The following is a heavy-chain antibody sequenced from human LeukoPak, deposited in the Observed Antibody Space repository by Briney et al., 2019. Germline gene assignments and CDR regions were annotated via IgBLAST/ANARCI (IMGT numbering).Heavy chain of an antibody. V-gene: IGHV4-30-4*01. CDR1: GVSITRNDEF. Sequence: SETLSLTCTVSGVSITRNDEFWSWIRQPPGKGLEWIGYIDYSGTTYYNPSLTGRVNMSRDTSKNQFALNLVSAAAADSAFCRCGRGLGYCSSSGCPPDSWGQGTMVSVCS. CDR3: GRGLGYCSSSGCPPDS. J-gene: IGHJ5*02. CDR2: IDYSGTT. D-gene: IGHD2-2*01.